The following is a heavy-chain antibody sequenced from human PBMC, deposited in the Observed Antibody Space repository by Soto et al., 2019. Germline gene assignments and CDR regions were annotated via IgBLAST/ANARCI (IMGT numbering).Heavy chain of an antibody. CDR1: GFTFSGSA. D-gene: IGHD3-22*01. CDR3: TRGEYYYDSSGSQAY. V-gene: IGHV3-73*01. CDR2: IRSKANSYAT. Sequence: HPGGSLRLSCAASGFTFSGSAIHWVRQASGKGLEWVGRIRSKANSYATAYAASVKGRFTISRDDSKNTAYLQMNSLKTEDTAVYYCTRGEYYYDSSGSQAYWGQGTLVTVSS. J-gene: IGHJ4*02.